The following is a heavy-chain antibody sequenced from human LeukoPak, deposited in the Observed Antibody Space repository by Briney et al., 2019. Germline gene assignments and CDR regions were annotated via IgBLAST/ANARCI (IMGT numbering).Heavy chain of an antibody. D-gene: IGHD3-10*01. J-gene: IGHJ4*02. CDR1: GGSFSGYY. V-gene: IGHV4-34*01. Sequence: SETLSLTCAVYGGSFSGYYWSWLRQPPGKGLEWIGEINHSGSTNYNPSLKSRVTISVDTSKNQFSLKLSSVTAADTAVYYCARASRITMVRGVIQGRFDYWGQGTLVTVSS. CDR3: ARASRITMVRGVIQGRFDY. CDR2: INHSGST.